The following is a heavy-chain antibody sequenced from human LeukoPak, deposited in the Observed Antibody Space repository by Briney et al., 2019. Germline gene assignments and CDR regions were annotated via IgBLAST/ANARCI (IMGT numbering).Heavy chain of an antibody. J-gene: IGHJ4*02. CDR3: ARPRIAAAGSFDY. CDR2: IIPIFGTA. CDR1: GGTFSSYA. V-gene: IGHV1-69*05. D-gene: IGHD6-13*01. Sequence: SVKVSCKASGGTFSSYAISWVRQAPGQGLEWMGGIIPIFGTANYAQKFQGRVTITTDESTSTAYMELSSLRSEGTAVYYCARPRIAAAGSFDYWGQGTLVTVSS.